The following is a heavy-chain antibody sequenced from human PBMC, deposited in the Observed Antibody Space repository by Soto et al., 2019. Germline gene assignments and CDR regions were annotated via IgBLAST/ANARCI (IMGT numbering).Heavy chain of an antibody. CDR2: ISAYNGNT. D-gene: IGHD3-10*01. CDR1: GYTFTSYG. V-gene: IGHV1-18*01. J-gene: IGHJ4*02. CDR3: ARGPRITMVRGVPRAPLFDY. Sequence: ASVKVSCKASGYTFTSYGISWVRQAPGQGLEWMGWISAYNGNTNYAQKLQGRVTMTTDTSTSTAYMELRSLRSDDTAVYYCARGPRITMVRGVPRAPLFDYWGQGTLVTVSS.